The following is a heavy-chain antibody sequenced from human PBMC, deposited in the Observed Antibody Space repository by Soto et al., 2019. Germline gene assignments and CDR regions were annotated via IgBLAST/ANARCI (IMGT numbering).Heavy chain of an antibody. V-gene: IGHV1-18*01. J-gene: IGHJ4*02. D-gene: IGHD2-8*02. Sequence: QVQLVQSGAEVKKPGASAKVSCKASGYTFTSYGISWVRQAPGQGLEWMGWISAYNGNTNYTQKLQGRVTMTTDTSTSTAYMELRSLRSDDTAVYYCARDRSPGSYWDSFDYWGQGTLVTVSS. CDR2: ISAYNGNT. CDR1: GYTFTSYG. CDR3: ARDRSPGSYWDSFDY.